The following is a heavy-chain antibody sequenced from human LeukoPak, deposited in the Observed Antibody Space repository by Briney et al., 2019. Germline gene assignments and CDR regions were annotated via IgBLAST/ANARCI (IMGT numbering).Heavy chain of an antibody. CDR2: ISSSGSTI. CDR1: GFTFSSYE. Sequence: GGSLRLSCAASGFTFSSYEMNWLRQAPGKGLEWVSYISSSGSTIYYADSVKGRFPISRDNSKNTLYLQMNSLRAEDTAVYYCARDNGGSYDYWGQGTLVAVSS. J-gene: IGHJ4*02. D-gene: IGHD1-26*01. CDR3: ARDNGGSYDY. V-gene: IGHV3-48*03.